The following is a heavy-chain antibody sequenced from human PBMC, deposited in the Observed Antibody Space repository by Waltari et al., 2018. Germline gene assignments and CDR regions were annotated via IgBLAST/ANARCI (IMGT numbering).Heavy chain of an antibody. CDR2: IYYSGST. V-gene: IGHV4-39*01. J-gene: IGHJ3*02. CDR1: GGSISSSSYY. CDR3: ASTYSSGWYSAFDI. D-gene: IGHD6-19*01. Sequence: QLQLQESGPGLVKPSETLSLTCTVSGGSISSSSYYWGWTRQPPGKGLELIGSIYYSGSTYYNPSLKSRVTISVDTSKNQFSLKLSSVTAADTAVYYCASTYSSGWYSAFDIWGQGTMVTVSS.